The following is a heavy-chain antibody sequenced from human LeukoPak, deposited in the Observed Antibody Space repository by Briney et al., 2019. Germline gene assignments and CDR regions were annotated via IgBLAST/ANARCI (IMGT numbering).Heavy chain of an antibody. CDR1: GGSISSYY. D-gene: IGHD3-3*01. V-gene: IGHV4-59*01. CDR3: ARSLITYYDFWSGYLHPDYYYYGMDV. CDR2: IYDSGST. Sequence: SETLSLTCTVSGGSISSYYWSWIRQPPGKGLEWIGYIYDSGSTYYNPSLKSRVTISVDTSKNQFSLKLSSVTAADTAVYYCARSLITYYDFWSGYLHPDYYYYGMDVWGQGTTVTVSS. J-gene: IGHJ6*02.